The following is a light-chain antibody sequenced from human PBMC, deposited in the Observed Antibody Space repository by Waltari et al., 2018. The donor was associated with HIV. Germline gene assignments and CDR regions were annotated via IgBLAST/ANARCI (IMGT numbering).Light chain of an antibody. Sequence: IQMTQSPSILSASVGDRITTTCRASQNVDSWLAWYQQRPGRAPKLLIYKASTLEYDVPARFSGSGSGTNFTLTINNLHPDDFATYYCQQYNSDFYTFGLGTRLDLK. V-gene: IGKV1-5*03. CDR2: KAS. CDR3: QQYNSDFYT. CDR1: QNVDSW. J-gene: IGKJ2*01.